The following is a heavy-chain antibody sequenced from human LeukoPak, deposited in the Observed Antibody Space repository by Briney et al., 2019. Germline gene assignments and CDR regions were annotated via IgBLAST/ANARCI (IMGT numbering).Heavy chain of an antibody. V-gene: IGHV3-23*01. CDR3: AKAVDDYFFDY. CDR2: ITGSGGST. CDR1: GFTFSSNA. Sequence: GGSLRLSCAASGFTFSSNAMSWVRQAPGKGLEWVSYITGSGGSTLYADSVKGRFTVSRDNSKNTLYLQMNSLRAEDTAAYYCAKAVDDYFFDYWGQGTLVTVSS. D-gene: IGHD2-21*02. J-gene: IGHJ4*02.